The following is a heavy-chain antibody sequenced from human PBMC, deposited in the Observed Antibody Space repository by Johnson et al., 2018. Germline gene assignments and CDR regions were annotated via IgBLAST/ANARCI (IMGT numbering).Heavy chain of an antibody. CDR1: GGSISSYY. CDR2: IYYSGST. CDR3: ARSGSRGYYYYMDV. D-gene: IGHD3-3*01. J-gene: IGHJ6*03. Sequence: QVQLQESGPGLVKPSETLSLTCTVSGGSISSYYWSWLRQPPGKGLELIGYIYYSGSTHYNPSLKRRVTISVDTSKNQFSLKLSSVTAADTAVYYGARSGSRGYYYYMDVWGKGTTVTVSS. V-gene: IGHV4-59*01.